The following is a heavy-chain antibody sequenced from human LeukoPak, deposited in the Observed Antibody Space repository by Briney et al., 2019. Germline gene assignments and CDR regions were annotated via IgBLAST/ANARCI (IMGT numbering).Heavy chain of an antibody. CDR1: GGSISSSSYY. V-gene: IGHV4-39*07. J-gene: IGHJ3*02. CDR2: IYYSGST. Sequence: PSETLSLTCTVSGGSISSSSYYWGWMRQPPGKGLEWIGSIYYSGSTYYNPSLKSRVTISVDTSKNQFSLKLSSVTAADTAVYYCARTQTRHCSGGSCYAFDIWGQGTMVTVSS. D-gene: IGHD2-15*01. CDR3: ARTQTRHCSGGSCYAFDI.